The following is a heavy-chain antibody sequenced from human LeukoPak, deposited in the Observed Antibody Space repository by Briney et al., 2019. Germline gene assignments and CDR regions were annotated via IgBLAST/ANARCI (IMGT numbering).Heavy chain of an antibody. CDR1: GFTFSSYA. D-gene: IGHD5-18*01. Sequence: GGSLRLSCAASGFTFSSYAMSWVRQAPGKGLEWVSTISSSGGTTYYADSVKGRFTISRDTSKDTLYLQMNSLRVEDTAVYYCAKTSPGYTYGLLDYWGQGTLVTVSS. V-gene: IGHV3-23*01. J-gene: IGHJ4*02. CDR2: ISSSGGTT. CDR3: AKTSPGYTYGLLDY.